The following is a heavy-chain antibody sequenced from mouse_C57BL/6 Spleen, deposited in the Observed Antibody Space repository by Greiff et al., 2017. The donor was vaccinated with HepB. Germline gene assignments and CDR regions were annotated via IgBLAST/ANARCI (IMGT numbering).Heavy chain of an antibody. CDR3: ARKGGSSPAWFAY. J-gene: IGHJ3*01. Sequence: VQLQQPGAELVKPGASVKLSCKASGYTFTSYWMQWVKQRPGQGLEWIGEIDPSDSYTNYNQKFKGKATLTVDTSSSTAYMQLSSLTSEDSAVYYGARKGGSSPAWFAYWGQGTLVTVSA. CDR2: IDPSDSYT. CDR1: GYTFTSYW. D-gene: IGHD1-1*01. V-gene: IGHV1-50*01.